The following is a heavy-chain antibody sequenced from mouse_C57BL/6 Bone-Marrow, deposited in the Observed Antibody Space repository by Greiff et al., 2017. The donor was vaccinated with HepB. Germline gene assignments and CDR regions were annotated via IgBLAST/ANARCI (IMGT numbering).Heavy chain of an antibody. D-gene: IGHD4-1*01. CDR3: ARAPNWDPYYFDY. V-gene: IGHV1-54*01. CDR1: GYAFTNYL. CDR2: INPGSGGT. J-gene: IGHJ2*01. Sequence: VQLQQSGAELVRPGTSVKVSCKASGYAFTNYLIEWVKQRPGQGLEWIGVINPGSGGTNYNEKFKGKATLTADKSSSTAYMQLSSLTSEDSAVYFCARAPNWDPYYFDYWGQGTTLTVSS.